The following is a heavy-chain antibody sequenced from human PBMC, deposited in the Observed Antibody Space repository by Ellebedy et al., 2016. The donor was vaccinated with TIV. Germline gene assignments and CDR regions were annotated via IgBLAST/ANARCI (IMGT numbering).Heavy chain of an antibody. Sequence: SETLSLPCPVSGGSISSSSYYWVWFRQSPREGLEWIGSISSNGRTYYKPSLRSRITISVDTSKNQFSLKMSSVTAADTAMYYCARGGTSYSDYWGQGTLVTVSS. CDR1: GGSISSSSYY. CDR2: ISSNGRT. V-gene: IGHV4-39*07. D-gene: IGHD1-1*01. J-gene: IGHJ4*02. CDR3: ARGGTSYSDY.